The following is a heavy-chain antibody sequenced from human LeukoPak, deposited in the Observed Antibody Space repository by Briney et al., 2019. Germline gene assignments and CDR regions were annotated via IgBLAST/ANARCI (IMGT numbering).Heavy chain of an antibody. CDR3: AREGYSYGYDY. CDR2: IYSGGST. Sequence: GGSLRLSCAASGFTVSSNYMSWVRQAPGKGLEWVSVIYSGGSTYYADSVNGRFTISRDNSKNTLYLQMNSLRAEDTAVYYCAREGYSYGYDYWGQGTLVTVSS. D-gene: IGHD5-18*01. J-gene: IGHJ4*02. CDR1: GFTVSSNY. V-gene: IGHV3-53*01.